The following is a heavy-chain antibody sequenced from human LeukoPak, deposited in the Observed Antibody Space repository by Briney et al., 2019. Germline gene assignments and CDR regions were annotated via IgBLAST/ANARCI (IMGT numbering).Heavy chain of an antibody. CDR1: GFTFSSYW. Sequence: PGGSLRLSCAASGFTFSSYWMSWVRQAPGKGLEWVSYISGSSIYTRYADSVKGRFTISRDNAKNSLYLQMNSLRAEDTALYYCVRDISGYYFDYWGQGTLVTASS. D-gene: IGHD3-22*01. V-gene: IGHV3-11*05. CDR2: ISGSSIYT. CDR3: VRDISGYYFDY. J-gene: IGHJ4*02.